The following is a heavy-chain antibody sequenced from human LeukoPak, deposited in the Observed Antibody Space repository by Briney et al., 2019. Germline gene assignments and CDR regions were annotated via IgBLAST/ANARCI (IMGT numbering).Heavy chain of an antibody. CDR2: IYYSGST. J-gene: IGHJ4*02. D-gene: IGHD2-15*01. CDR3: ARVYSVVVAATPLYYFDY. CDR1: GGSISSYY. Sequence: SETLSLTCTVSGGSISSYYWSWIRQPPGKGLEWLGYIYYSGSTNYNPSLKSRVTISVDMSKNQFSLKLSSVTAADTAVYYCARVYSVVVAATPLYYFDYWGQGTLVTVSS. V-gene: IGHV4-59*01.